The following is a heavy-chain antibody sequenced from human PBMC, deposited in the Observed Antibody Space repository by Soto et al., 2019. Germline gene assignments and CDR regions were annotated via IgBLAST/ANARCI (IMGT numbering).Heavy chain of an antibody. J-gene: IGHJ4*02. D-gene: IGHD3-3*01. CDR3: AKALPLLRLYPREYYFDY. V-gene: IGHV3-23*01. CDR1: GFTFSSYA. Sequence: HPGGSLRLSCAASGFTFSSYAMSWVRQAPGKGLEWVSAISGSGGSTYYADSVKGRFTISRDNSKNTLYLQMNSLRAEDTAVYYCAKALPLLRLYPREYYFDYWGQGTLVTVSS. CDR2: ISGSGGST.